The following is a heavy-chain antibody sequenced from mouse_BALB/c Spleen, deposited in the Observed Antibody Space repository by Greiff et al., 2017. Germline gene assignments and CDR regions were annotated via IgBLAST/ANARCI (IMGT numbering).Heavy chain of an antibody. CDR3: ARLGATARGDY. V-gene: IGHV5-17*02. CDR1: GFTFSSFG. CDR2: ISSGSSTI. J-gene: IGHJ2*01. D-gene: IGHD3-2*01. Sequence: EVQVVESGGGLVQPGGSRKLSCAASGFTFSSFGMHWVRQAPEKGLEWVAYISSGSSTIYYADTVKGRFTISRDNPKNTLFLQMTSLRSEDTAMYYCARLGATARGDYWGQGTTLTVSS.